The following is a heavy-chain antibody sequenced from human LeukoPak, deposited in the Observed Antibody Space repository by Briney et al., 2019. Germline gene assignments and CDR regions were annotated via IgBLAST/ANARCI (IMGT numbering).Heavy chain of an antibody. D-gene: IGHD3-16*01. Sequence: SETLSLTCTVSGGSINNGGYYWSWIRQHPGKGLEWIGYIYYSGSTYYNPSLKSRVTISVDTSKTQFSLKLSSVTAADTAVYYCARVGGYDSSLDYWGQGTLVTVSS. V-gene: IGHV4-30-4*01. J-gene: IGHJ4*02. CDR3: ARVGGYDSSLDY. CDR2: IYYSGST. CDR1: GGSINNGGYY.